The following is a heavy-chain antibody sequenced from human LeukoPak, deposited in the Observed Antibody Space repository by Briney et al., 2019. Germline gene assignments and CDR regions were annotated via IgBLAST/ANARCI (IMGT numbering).Heavy chain of an antibody. D-gene: IGHD2-21*02. CDR3: AAEGDALAFDI. J-gene: IGHJ3*02. V-gene: IGHV3-33*01. Sequence: GRSLRLSCAASGFTFSSYGIHWVRQAPGKGLEWVAVIWYDGSNKYYADSVKGRFTISRDNSKNTLYLQMNSLRAEDTAVYYCAAEGDALAFDIWGQGKMVTVSS. CDR1: GFTFSSYG. CDR2: IWYDGSNK.